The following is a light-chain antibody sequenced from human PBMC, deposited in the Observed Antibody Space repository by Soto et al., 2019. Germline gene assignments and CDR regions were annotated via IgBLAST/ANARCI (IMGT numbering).Light chain of an antibody. CDR2: RAS. J-gene: IGKJ1*01. CDR3: LQYHNLWA. V-gene: IGKV3-15*01. CDR1: QNIYYN. Sequence: ILMTQSPATVSLSPGESATLSCRASQNIYYNVAWYQHRPGQPPSLLIYRASTRAPGVPARFSGSGSATEFTLTLSSLQPEDFTVYSCLQYHNLWAFGQGTKVEI.